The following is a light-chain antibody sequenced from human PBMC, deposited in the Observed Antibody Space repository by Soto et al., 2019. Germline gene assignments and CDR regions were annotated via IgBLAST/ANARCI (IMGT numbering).Light chain of an antibody. J-gene: IGKJ1*01. CDR2: GVS. V-gene: IGKV3-20*01. Sequence: EIVLTQSPGTLSLSPGEKATLSCRASQSVGDTFLSWYQQKPGLAPRLLIYGVSNRATGIPERFSGSGSGTDFILTLSRLEPEDFALYYCGQFVSSPPRTFGQGTKVEIK. CDR3: GQFVSSPPRT. CDR1: QSVGDTF.